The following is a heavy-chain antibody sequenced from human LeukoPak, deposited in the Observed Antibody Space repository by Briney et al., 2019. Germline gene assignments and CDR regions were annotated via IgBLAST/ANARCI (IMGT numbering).Heavy chain of an antibody. V-gene: IGHV3-48*04. D-gene: IGHD4-17*01. CDR3: ASGDYFDAFDI. CDR2: ISSSGTAI. CDR1: GFTFSSYG. J-gene: IGHJ3*02. Sequence: PGGSLRLSCAASGFTFSSYGMHWVRQAPGKGLEWVSGISSSGTAIYYADSVKGRFTISRDNAKNSLYLQMSSLRAEDTAVYYCASGDYFDAFDIWGQGTMVTVSS.